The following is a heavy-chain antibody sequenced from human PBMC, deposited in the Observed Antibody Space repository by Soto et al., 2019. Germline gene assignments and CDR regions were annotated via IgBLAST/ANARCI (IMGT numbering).Heavy chain of an antibody. CDR3: VRALRSSGYNYFDF. J-gene: IGHJ4*02. D-gene: IGHD3-22*01. V-gene: IGHV3-74*01. Sequence: GGSLRLSCAASGFTLSSYWMHWVRQGPEKGLVWVLRINNDASSSSYADSVKGRFTISRENAENTLSLQMNGLRAEDTAVYYCVRALRSSGYNYFDFWGQGALVTVSS. CDR1: GFTLSSYW. CDR2: INNDASSS.